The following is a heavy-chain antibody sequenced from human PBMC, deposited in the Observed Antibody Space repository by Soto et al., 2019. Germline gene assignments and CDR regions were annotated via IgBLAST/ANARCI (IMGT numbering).Heavy chain of an antibody. V-gene: IGHV1-69*01. J-gene: IGHJ5*02. D-gene: IGHD6-6*01. Sequence: QVQLVQSGAEVKKPGSSVKVSCKASGGTFSSYAISWVRQAPGQGLEWMGGIIPIFGTANYAQKFQGRVTITADESTSTAYMELSSLRSEDTAVYYCARDRYCSSSGVVRRTIWFDPWGQGTLVTVSS. CDR2: IIPIFGTA. CDR1: GGTFSSYA. CDR3: ARDRYCSSSGVVRRTIWFDP.